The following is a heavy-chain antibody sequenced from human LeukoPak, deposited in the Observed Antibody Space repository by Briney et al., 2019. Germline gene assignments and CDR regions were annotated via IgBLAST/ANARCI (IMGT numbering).Heavy chain of an antibody. CDR1: GYTFTGYF. Sequence: ASVKVSCKASGYTFTGYFIHWVRQAPGQGLEWMGWVNPDSGGTHYAQNFQGRVTMTRETSITTAYMELRSLRSDDTAVYYCARSQGGSGSYYSYYFDYWGQGTLVTVSS. V-gene: IGHV1-2*02. J-gene: IGHJ4*02. D-gene: IGHD3-10*01. CDR2: VNPDSGGT. CDR3: ARSQGGSGSYYSYYFDY.